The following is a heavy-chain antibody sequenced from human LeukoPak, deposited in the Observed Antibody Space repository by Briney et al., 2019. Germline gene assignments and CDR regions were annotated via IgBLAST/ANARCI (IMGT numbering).Heavy chain of an antibody. V-gene: IGHV3-64D*06. D-gene: IGHD3-10*01. Sequence: PGGSLRLSCSASGFTFSRYAMHWVRQAPGKGLEYVSAISSNGGSTDYADSVKGRFTISRDNSRNTLHLQMSSLRVEDTAVYYCVKDSSSGSYFDYWGQGTLVTVSS. CDR3: VKDSSSGSYFDY. J-gene: IGHJ4*02. CDR1: GFTFSRYA. CDR2: ISSNGGST.